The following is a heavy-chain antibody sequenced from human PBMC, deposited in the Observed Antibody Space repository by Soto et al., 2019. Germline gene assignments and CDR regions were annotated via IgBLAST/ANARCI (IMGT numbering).Heavy chain of an antibody. V-gene: IGHV3-23*01. CDR2: IRASGDTT. J-gene: IGHJ4*02. Sequence: EVQLLESGGGLVQPGGSLRLSCAASGFNFRSYAMTWVRQAPGKGLEWVSTIRASGDTTFYADSVKGRITISRDNSKNTVYLQMYTLAADDTAVYFCAKGGYTSYYDYWGQGILVTVSS. CDR3: AKGGYTSYYDY. CDR1: GFNFRSYA. D-gene: IGHD5-18*01.